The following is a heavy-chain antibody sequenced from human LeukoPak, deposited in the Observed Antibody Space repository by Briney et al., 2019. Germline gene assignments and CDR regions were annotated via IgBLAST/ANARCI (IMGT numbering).Heavy chain of an antibody. D-gene: IGHD3-10*01. CDR1: GGSISSSSYY. CDR3: ARGDYYGSGSYYQSPPDY. Sequence: SETLSLTCTVSGGSISSSSYYWGWLRQPPGRGLEWVGSIYYSGSTYYNPSLKSRVTISVDTSKTQFSLKLSSVTAADTAVYYCARGDYYGSGSYYQSPPDYWGQGTLVTVSS. CDR2: IYYSGST. J-gene: IGHJ4*02. V-gene: IGHV4-39*01.